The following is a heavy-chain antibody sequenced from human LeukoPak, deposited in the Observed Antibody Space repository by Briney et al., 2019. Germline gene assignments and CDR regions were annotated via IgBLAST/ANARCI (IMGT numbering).Heavy chain of an antibody. Sequence: GSLRLSCAASGFTFSNAWMNWVRQAPGKGLEWVSYISSSGSTIYYADSVKGRFTISRDNAKNSLYLQMNSLRAEDTAVYYCAELGITMIGGVWGKGTTVTISS. CDR1: GFTFSNAW. V-gene: IGHV3-48*04. J-gene: IGHJ6*04. CDR3: AELGITMIGGV. D-gene: IGHD3-10*02. CDR2: ISSSGSTI.